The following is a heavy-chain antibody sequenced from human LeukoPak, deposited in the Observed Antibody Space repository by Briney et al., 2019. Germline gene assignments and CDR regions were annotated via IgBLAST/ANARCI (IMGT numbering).Heavy chain of an antibody. J-gene: IGHJ4*02. Sequence: GGSLRLSCAASGFTFSSYVMSWVRQAPGKGLEWVSSISGGGGSTYYADSVKGRFTISRDNSKNTLYLQMNSLRAEDTAVYYCAGSSASRKVYWGQGTLVTVSS. V-gene: IGHV3-23*01. CDR3: AGSSASRKVY. D-gene: IGHD2-2*01. CDR1: GFTFSSYV. CDR2: ISGGGGST.